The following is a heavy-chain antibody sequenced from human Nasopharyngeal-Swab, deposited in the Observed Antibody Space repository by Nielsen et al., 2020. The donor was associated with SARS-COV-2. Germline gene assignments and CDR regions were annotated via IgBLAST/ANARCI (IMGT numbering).Heavy chain of an antibody. V-gene: IGHV3-48*03. CDR1: GFTFSSYE. D-gene: IGHD6-13*01. J-gene: IGHJ6*02. Sequence: SLRLSCAASGFTFSSYEMNWVRQAPGKGLEWVSYISSSGSTTYYADSVKGRFTISRDNSKNTLYLQMNSLRAEDTAVYYCANEPADYYYGMDVWGQGTTVTVSS. CDR2: ISSSGSTT. CDR3: ANEPADYYYGMDV.